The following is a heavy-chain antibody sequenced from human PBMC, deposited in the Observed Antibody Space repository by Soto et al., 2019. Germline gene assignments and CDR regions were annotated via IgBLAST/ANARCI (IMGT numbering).Heavy chain of an antibody. CDR3: ARADRYSSSWRTEYFQH. CDR2: INPSGGST. J-gene: IGHJ1*01. Sequence: ASVKVSCKASGYTFTRYYMHWVRQAPGQGLEWMGIINPSGGSTSYAQKFQGRVTMTRDTSTSTVYMELSSLRSEDTAVYYCARADRYSSSWRTEYFQHWGQGTLVTVSS. CDR1: GYTFTRYY. V-gene: IGHV1-46*03. D-gene: IGHD6-13*01.